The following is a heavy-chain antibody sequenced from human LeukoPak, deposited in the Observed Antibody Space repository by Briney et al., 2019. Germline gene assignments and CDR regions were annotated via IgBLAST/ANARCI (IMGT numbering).Heavy chain of an antibody. Sequence: PSETLSLTCTVSGGSISSSSYYWGWIRQPPGKGLEWIGSIYYSGSTSYNPSLKSRVTISVDTSKNQFSLKLSSVTAADTAVYYCASARAVGAGYSSGRLDWGQGTLVTVSS. J-gene: IGHJ4*02. D-gene: IGHD6-19*01. CDR3: ASARAVGAGYSSGRLD. CDR2: IYYSGST. CDR1: GGSISSSSYY. V-gene: IGHV4-39*07.